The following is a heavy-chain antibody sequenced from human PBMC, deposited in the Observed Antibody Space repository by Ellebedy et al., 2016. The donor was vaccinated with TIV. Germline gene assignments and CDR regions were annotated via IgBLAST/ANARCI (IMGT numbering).Heavy chain of an antibody. Sequence: SETLSLTXSVSGGSINSYYWSWIRQSPVKRLEWIGYVHYSGGTKYSPSLKSRVFISIDTSKNQFSLKLSSVTAADTAVYYCARDSSNSRWYLWGQGTLVTVSS. CDR1: GGSINSYY. CDR2: VHYSGGT. V-gene: IGHV4-59*01. D-gene: IGHD4-23*01. J-gene: IGHJ5*02. CDR3: ARDSSNSRWYL.